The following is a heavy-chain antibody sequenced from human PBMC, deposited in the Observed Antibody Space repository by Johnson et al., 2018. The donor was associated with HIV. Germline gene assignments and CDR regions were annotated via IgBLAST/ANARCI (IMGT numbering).Heavy chain of an antibody. D-gene: IGHD1-26*01. J-gene: IGHJ3*01. V-gene: IGHV3-30*09. Sequence: QVQLVESGGGVVQPGRSLRLSCAASGFTFSSYAIHWVRQAPGKGLVWVAVISYDGSNKYYADSVTGRFAISRDYSKNTLYLQMNSLRTYDTAVDYCARPPLERIISGSYGAFDLWGQGTMVTVSS. CDR1: GFTFSSYA. CDR3: ARPPLERIISGSYGAFDL. CDR2: ISYDGSNK.